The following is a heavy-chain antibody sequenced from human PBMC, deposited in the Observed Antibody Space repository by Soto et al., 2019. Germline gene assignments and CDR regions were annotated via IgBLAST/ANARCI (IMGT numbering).Heavy chain of an antibody. Sequence: QMQLVQSGPEVKKPGTSVKVSCKASGFTFTSSAVQWVRQARGQRLEWIGWIVVGSGSTNYAQKFQERVTITGDMSTSTAYMELSSLRSEDTAVYYCAAVPIQLLVSRPTTDNYGMDVWGQGTTVTVSS. CDR2: IVVGSGST. D-gene: IGHD5-18*01. CDR1: GFTFTSSA. V-gene: IGHV1-58*01. CDR3: AAVPIQLLVSRPTTDNYGMDV. J-gene: IGHJ6*02.